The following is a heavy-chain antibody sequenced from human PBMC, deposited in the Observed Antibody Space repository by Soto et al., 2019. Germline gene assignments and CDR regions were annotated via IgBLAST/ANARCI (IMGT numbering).Heavy chain of an antibody. D-gene: IGHD3-3*01. CDR3: ARDSYYDFWSGSGYYYYYGMDV. Sequence: ASVKVSCKASGYTFTSYAMHWVRQAPGQRLEWMGWINAGNGNTKYSQKFQGRVTITRDTSASTAYMELSSLRSEDTAVYYCARDSYYDFWSGSGYYYYYGMDVWGQGTTVTVSS. V-gene: IGHV1-3*01. CDR2: INAGNGNT. CDR1: GYTFTSYA. J-gene: IGHJ6*02.